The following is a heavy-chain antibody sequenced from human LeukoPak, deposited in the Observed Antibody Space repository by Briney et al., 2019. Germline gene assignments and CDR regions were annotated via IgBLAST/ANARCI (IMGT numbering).Heavy chain of an antibody. CDR2: ISSSSSYI. CDR3: AKDLGPWELPARFDY. V-gene: IGHV3-21*04. J-gene: IGHJ4*02. Sequence: GGSLRLSCAASGFTFSSYSMNWFRQAPGKGLEWVSSISSSSSYIYYADSVKGRFTISRDNSKNTVYLQMNSLRAEDTAVYYCAKDLGPWELPARFDYWGQGTLVTVSS. D-gene: IGHD1-26*01. CDR1: GFTFSSYS.